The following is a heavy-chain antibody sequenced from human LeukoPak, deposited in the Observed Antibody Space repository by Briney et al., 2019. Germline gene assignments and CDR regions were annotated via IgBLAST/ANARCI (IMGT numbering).Heavy chain of an antibody. CDR1: GYTFTSYY. CDR2: INPSGGST. D-gene: IGHD3-22*01. V-gene: IGHV1-46*01. Sequence: ASVKVSCKASGYTFTSYYMHWVRQAPGQGLEWMGIINPSGGSTNYAQKFQGRVTITADESTSTAYMELSSLRSEDTAVYYCARGKKDYYDSSGYSENFDYWGQGTLVTVSS. CDR3: ARGKKDYYDSSGYSENFDY. J-gene: IGHJ4*02.